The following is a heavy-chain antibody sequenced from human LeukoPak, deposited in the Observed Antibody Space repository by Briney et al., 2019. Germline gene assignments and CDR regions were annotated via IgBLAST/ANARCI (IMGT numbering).Heavy chain of an antibody. V-gene: IGHV4-34*01. J-gene: IGHJ4*02. CDR3: ARGTLGYSSGWYGKYFDY. D-gene: IGHD6-19*01. Sequence: PSETLSLTCAVYGGSFGGYYWSWIRQPPGKGLEWIGEINHSGSTNYNPSLKSRVTISVDTSKNQFSLKLSSVTAADTAVYYCARGTLGYSSGWYGKYFDYWGQGTLVTVSS. CDR1: GGSFGGYY. CDR2: INHSGST.